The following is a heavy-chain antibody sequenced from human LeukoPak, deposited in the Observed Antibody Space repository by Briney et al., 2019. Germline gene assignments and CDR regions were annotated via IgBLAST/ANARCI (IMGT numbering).Heavy chain of an antibody. CDR2: FDPEDGET. D-gene: IGHD3-9*01. V-gene: IGHV1-24*01. CDR3: ATHHVQRYFDWQDC. CDR1: GYTLTELS. J-gene: IGHJ4*02. Sequence: ASVKVSCKVSGYTLTELSMHWVRQTPGKGLEWMGGFDPEDGETIYAQKFQGRVTMTEDTSTDTAYMELSSLRSEDTAVYYCATHHVQRYFDWQDCWGQGTLVTVSS.